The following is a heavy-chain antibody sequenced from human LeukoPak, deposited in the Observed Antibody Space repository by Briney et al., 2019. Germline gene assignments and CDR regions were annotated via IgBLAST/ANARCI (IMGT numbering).Heavy chain of an antibody. CDR2: IGSTGGST. CDR1: GFPFSSYA. J-gene: IGHJ4*02. Sequence: PGGSLRLSCAASGFPFSSYAMHWVRQAPGKGLEYVSAIGSTGGSTYYANSVKGRFTISRDNSKNTLFLQMGGLRAEDMAVYYCARVFYDSSAYYYDYWGQGTLVTVSS. V-gene: IGHV3-64*01. CDR3: ARVFYDSSAYYYDY. D-gene: IGHD3-22*01.